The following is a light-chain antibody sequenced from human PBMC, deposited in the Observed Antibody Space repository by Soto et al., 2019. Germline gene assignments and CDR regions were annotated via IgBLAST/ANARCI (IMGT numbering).Light chain of an antibody. CDR2: GAS. J-gene: IGKJ4*01. V-gene: IGKV3-15*01. CDR1: QTVSSN. Sequence: EIVMTQSPATLSVSPGERATLSCRASQTVSSNLAWYQQKPGQAPRLLIYGASTRATGIPARFSGSGSGTEFTLTSSRLQSEDLAVYYCQQYNNWPLTFGGGTKVEIK. CDR3: QQYNNWPLT.